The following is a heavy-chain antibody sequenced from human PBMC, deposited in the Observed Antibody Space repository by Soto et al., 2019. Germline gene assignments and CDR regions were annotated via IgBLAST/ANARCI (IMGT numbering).Heavy chain of an antibody. V-gene: IGHV2-5*02. CDR2: IYWDDDK. CDR3: AHSAEGDYYFDY. D-gene: IGHD2-21*01. CDR1: GFSLSTSGVG. Sequence: QITLKESGPTLVKPTQTLTLTCTFSGFSLSTSGVGVGWIRQPPGKAMEWLALIYWDDDKRYSPSLKSRLTTXNXXSTNQVVLTKTSMAPVDTATCSCAHSAEGDYYFDYSGHGTLVTFSA. J-gene: IGHJ4*01.